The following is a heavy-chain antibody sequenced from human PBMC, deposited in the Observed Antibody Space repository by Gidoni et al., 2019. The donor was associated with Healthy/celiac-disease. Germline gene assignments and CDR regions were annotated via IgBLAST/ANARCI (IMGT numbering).Heavy chain of an antibody. CDR3: AKDTLAYDFWSGYTFDP. V-gene: IGHV3-9*01. J-gene: IGHJ5*02. CDR1: GFTFDDYA. D-gene: IGHD3-3*01. Sequence: EVQLVESGGGLVQPGRSLRLSCAASGFTFDDYAMHWVRQAPGKRLGWVSGISWNSGSIGYADSVKGRFTISRDNAKNSLYLQMNSLRAEDTALYYCAKDTLAYDFWSGYTFDPWGQGTLVTVSS. CDR2: ISWNSGSI.